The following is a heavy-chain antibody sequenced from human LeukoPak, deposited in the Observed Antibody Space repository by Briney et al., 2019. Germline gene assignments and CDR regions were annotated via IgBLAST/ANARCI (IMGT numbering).Heavy chain of an antibody. CDR3: ARGRRYSSSWYDY. Sequence: PSETLSLTCAVYGGSFSGYYWSWIRQPPGKGLEWIGEINHSGSTNYNPSLKSRDTISVDTSKNQFSLKLSSVTAADTAVYYCARGRRYSSSWYDYWGQGTLVTVSS. J-gene: IGHJ4*02. CDR1: GGSFSGYY. D-gene: IGHD6-13*01. CDR2: INHSGST. V-gene: IGHV4-34*01.